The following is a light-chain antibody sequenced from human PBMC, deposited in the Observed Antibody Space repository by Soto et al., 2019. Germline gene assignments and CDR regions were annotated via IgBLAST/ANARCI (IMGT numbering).Light chain of an antibody. CDR1: QSVSSSY. Sequence: EIVLTQSPGTLSLSPGERATLSCRASQSVSSSYLAWYQQKPGQAPRLLIYGASSRATGIPDRFSGSGSGTDFTLTIIRLEDEDFGVYYCRQYCSPPPVTFGRGTRLQI. J-gene: IGKJ5*01. CDR2: GAS. V-gene: IGKV3-20*01. CDR3: RQYCSPPPVT.